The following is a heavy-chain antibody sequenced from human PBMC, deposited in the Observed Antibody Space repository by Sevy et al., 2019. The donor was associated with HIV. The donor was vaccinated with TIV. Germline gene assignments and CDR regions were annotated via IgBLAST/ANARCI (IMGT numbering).Heavy chain of an antibody. Sequence: GGSLRLSCAASGFTFSSYAMHWVRQAPGKGLEWLAVISYDGSNKYYADSVKGRFTISRDNSKNTLYLQMNSLRAEDTAVYYRARGGVGYCSGGSCYLDYWGQGTLVTVSS. V-gene: IGHV3-30-3*01. CDR2: ISYDGSNK. CDR3: ARGGVGYCSGGSCYLDY. J-gene: IGHJ4*02. CDR1: GFTFSSYA. D-gene: IGHD2-15*01.